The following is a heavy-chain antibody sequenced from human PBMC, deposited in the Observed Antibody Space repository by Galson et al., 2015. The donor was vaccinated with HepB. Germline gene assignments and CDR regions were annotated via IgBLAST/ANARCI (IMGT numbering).Heavy chain of an antibody. Sequence: SVKVSCKASGYNYRDYGVNWVRQAPGQGLEWMGWLDAGSGDTKFAQKFQDRTIMTTDTSTNTAHMDLRSLTSDDTAVYYCTRGGRWAQIWDTFDYWGQGTLVTVSS. D-gene: IGHD5-18*01. V-gene: IGHV1-18*01. CDR1: GYNYRDYG. J-gene: IGHJ4*02. CDR2: LDAGSGDT. CDR3: TRGGRWAQIWDTFDY.